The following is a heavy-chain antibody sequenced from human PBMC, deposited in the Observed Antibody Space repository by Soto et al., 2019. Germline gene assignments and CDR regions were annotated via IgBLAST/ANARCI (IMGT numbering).Heavy chain of an antibody. CDR1: GGSVTSEHYY. V-gene: IGHV4-61*03. J-gene: IGHJ4*02. Sequence: QVQLQESGPGLVKSSETLSLTCTVSGGSVTSEHYYWNWIRQPPGKGLEWIGYFFYTGSTNYNPSLESRLAMSLDVSKNHFSLRLNSVTAADTAVYYCAGGTDGKKVAYWGQGALVTVSS. D-gene: IGHD5-12*01. CDR3: AGGTDGKKVAY. CDR2: FFYTGST.